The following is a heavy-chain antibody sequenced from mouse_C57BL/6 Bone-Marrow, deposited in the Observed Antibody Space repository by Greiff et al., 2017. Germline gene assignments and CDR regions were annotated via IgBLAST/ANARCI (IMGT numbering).Heavy chain of an antibody. CDR2: ISSGGDYI. J-gene: IGHJ2*01. V-gene: IGHV5-9-1*02. Sequence: EVKLEESGEGLVKPGGSLKLSCAASGFTFSSYAMSWVRQTPEKRLEWVAYISSGGDYIYYADTVKGRFTISRDNARNTLYLQMSSLKSEDTAMYYCTGGYDGYFDYWGQGTTLTVSS. CDR1: GFTFSSYA. D-gene: IGHD2-2*01. CDR3: TGGYDGYFDY.